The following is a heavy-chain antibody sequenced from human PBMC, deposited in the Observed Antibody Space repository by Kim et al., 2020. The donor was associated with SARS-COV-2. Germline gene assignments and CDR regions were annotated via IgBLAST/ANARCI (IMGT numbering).Heavy chain of an antibody. CDR2: IYYSGST. V-gene: IGHV4-39*01. Sequence: SETLSLTCTVSGGSISSRTYYWGWIRQPPGKGLEWIGSIYYSGSTYYNPSLKSRVTISVDMSKNQFSLKLNSVTAADTAVFYCARSTFIGVAAAFDFWGQGTLVTVSS. CDR3: ARSTFIGVAAAFDF. CDR1: GGSISSRTYY. J-gene: IGHJ4*02. D-gene: IGHD6-13*01.